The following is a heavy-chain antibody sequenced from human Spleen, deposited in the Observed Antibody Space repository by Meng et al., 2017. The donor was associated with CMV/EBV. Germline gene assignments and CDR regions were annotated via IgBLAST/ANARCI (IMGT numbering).Heavy chain of an antibody. Sequence: GSLRLSCTVSGGSITTNYWSWIRQPPGKGLEWIGYIYYTGSTNYNPSLKSRVTISVDKSKNQFSLKLSSVTAADTAVYYCALLSGGSYNYWGQGTLVTVSS. D-gene: IGHD1-26*01. V-gene: IGHV4-59*12. CDR2: IYYTGST. CDR1: GGSITTNY. J-gene: IGHJ4*02. CDR3: ALLSGGSYNY.